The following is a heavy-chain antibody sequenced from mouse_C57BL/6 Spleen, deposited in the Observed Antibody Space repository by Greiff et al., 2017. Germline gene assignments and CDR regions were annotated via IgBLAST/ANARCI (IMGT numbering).Heavy chain of an antibody. J-gene: IGHJ3*01. V-gene: IGHV1-15*01. CDR1: GYTFTDYE. Sequence: QVQLQQSGAELVRPGASVTLSCKASGYTFTDYEMHWVKQTPVHGLEWIGAIDPETGGTAYNQKFKGKAILTADKSSSTAYMELRSLTSEDSAVYYCTEGWLLPFAYWGQGTLVTVSA. CDR3: TEGWLLPFAY. CDR2: IDPETGGT. D-gene: IGHD2-3*01.